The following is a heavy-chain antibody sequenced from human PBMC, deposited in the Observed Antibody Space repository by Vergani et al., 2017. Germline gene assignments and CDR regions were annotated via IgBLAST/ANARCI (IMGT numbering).Heavy chain of an antibody. CDR2: ISGSGGST. J-gene: IGHJ6*04. D-gene: IGHD2-2*02. Sequence: EVQLLESGGGLVQPGGSLRLSCAASGFTFSSYAMSWVRQAPGKGLEWVSAISGSGGSTYYADSVKGRFTISRDNSKNTLYLQMNSLRAEDTAVYYCAKDRWAAAIPSNAAKDVWGRGTTVTVSS. CDR1: GFTFSSYA. CDR3: AKDRWAAAIPSNAAKDV. V-gene: IGHV3-23*01.